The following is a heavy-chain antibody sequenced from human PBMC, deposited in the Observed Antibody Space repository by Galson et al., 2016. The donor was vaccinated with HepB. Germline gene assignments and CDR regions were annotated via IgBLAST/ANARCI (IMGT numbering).Heavy chain of an antibody. Sequence: SLRLSCAASGFTFNTFGFHWVRQAPGKGLEWVAAIWFNGRNEYYADSVKGRFSISRDNSKNTMSLQMNNLRADDTAVYYCARDPGLTTYKFGYYYFDSWGQGTLVTVSS. D-gene: IGHD3-3*01. V-gene: IGHV3-33*01. CDR3: ARDPGLTTYKFGYYYFDS. CDR2: IWFNGRNE. J-gene: IGHJ5*01. CDR1: GFTFNTFG.